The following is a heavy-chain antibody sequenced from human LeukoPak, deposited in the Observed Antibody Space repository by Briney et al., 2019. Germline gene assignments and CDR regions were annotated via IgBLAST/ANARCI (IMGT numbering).Heavy chain of an antibody. Sequence: GGSLRLSYAASGFTFDDYGMSWVRQAPGKGLEWVSGINWNGGSTGYTDSVKGRFTISRDNAKNSLYLQMNSLRAEDTALYYCARTPSGGYYYYYMDVWGKGTAVTVSS. V-gene: IGHV3-20*03. CDR2: INWNGGST. D-gene: IGHD5-12*01. CDR1: GFTFDDYG. J-gene: IGHJ6*03. CDR3: ARTPSGGYYYYYMDV.